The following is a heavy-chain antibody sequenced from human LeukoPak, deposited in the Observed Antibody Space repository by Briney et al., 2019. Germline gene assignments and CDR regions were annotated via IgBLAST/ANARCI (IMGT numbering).Heavy chain of an antibody. V-gene: IGHV4-61*08. J-gene: IGHJ4*02. Sequence: PSETLSLTCTVSGGSISSAGYYWSWIRQPPGKGLEWIGYIYYNGSTNYSPSLKSRVTISVDTSKNQFSLKLSSVTAADTAVYYCARGYYYDGSVFDYWGLGTLVTVSS. CDR3: ARGYYYDGSVFDY. CDR1: GGSISSAGYY. D-gene: IGHD3-22*01. CDR2: IYYNGST.